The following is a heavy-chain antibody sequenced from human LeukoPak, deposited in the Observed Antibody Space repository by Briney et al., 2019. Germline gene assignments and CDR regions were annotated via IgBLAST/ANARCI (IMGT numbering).Heavy chain of an antibody. V-gene: IGHV3-23*01. CDR1: GFIFSTYA. CDR2: ISGSGETT. D-gene: IGHD3-22*01. J-gene: IGHJ4*02. CDR3: AKDTQSMIVVPYYFDY. Sequence: PGGSLRLSCAASGFIFSTYAMSWFRQAPGKGLEWVASISGSGETTYHADSVKGRFTISRDNSKNTLYLHMNTLRAEDTAVYYCAKDTQSMIVVPYYFDYWGQGTLVTVSS.